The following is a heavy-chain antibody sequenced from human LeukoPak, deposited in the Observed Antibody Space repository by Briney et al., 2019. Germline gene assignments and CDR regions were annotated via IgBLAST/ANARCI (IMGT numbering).Heavy chain of an antibody. D-gene: IGHD2-2*01. V-gene: IGHV3-20*01. CDR2: ISWKGDTT. CDR1: GFTFNNYA. Sequence: GGSLRLSCAASGFTFNNYAMTWVRQTPGKGPEWVSLISWKGDTTAYAESVRGRFTISRDNAKNSLYLHMNSLRPEDTAFYHCARHRCSSTTCSFDAWGQGSLVTVSS. CDR3: ARHRCSSTTCSFDA. J-gene: IGHJ4*02.